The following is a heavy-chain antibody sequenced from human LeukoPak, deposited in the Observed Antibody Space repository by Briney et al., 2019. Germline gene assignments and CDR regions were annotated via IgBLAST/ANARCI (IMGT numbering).Heavy chain of an antibody. V-gene: IGHV3-30*18. Sequence: GRSLRLSCAASGFTFSSYGMHWVRQAPGKGLEWVAVISYDGSNKYYADSVKGRFTISRDNSKNTLYLQMNSLRAEDTAVYYCAELGITMIGGVWGKGTTVTISS. CDR3: AELGITMIGGV. CDR1: GFTFSSYG. D-gene: IGHD3-10*02. CDR2: ISYDGSNK. J-gene: IGHJ6*04.